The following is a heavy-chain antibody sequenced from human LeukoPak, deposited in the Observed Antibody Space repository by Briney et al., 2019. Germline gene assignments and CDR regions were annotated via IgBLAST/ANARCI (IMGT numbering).Heavy chain of an antibody. CDR1: GYTFTSYY. D-gene: IGHD3-16*01. V-gene: IGHV1-46*01. J-gene: IGHJ3*02. CDR2: INPSGGST. CDR3: ARERFTVGEAFDI. Sequence: ASVKVSCKASGYTFTSYYMHWVRQAPGQGLEWMGIINPSGGSTSYAQKFKGRVTMSRDTSTSTVYMEVSSLRSEDTAVYYCARERFTVGEAFDICGQGTMVTVSS.